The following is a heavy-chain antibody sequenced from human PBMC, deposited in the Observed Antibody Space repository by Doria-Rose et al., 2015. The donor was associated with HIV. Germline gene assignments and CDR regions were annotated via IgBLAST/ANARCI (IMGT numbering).Heavy chain of an antibody. CDR2: IFSDDER. Sequence: QESGPVLAKPTETLTLTCTVSGVSLSSPGMGVSWIRQHPGKALEWLANIFSDDERSYNTSLKSRLTISRGTSKSQVVLTMTDMDPVDTATYYCARIKSSRWYHKYYFDFWGQGTLVIVSA. V-gene: IGHV2-26*01. J-gene: IGHJ4*02. CDR3: ARIKSSRWYHKYYFDF. CDR1: GVSLSSPGMG. D-gene: IGHD6-13*01.